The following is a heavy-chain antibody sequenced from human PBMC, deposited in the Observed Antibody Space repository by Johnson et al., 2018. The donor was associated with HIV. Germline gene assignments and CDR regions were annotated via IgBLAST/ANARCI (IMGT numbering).Heavy chain of an antibody. CDR1: GFTFSSYA. J-gene: IGHJ3*02. Sequence: EVQLVESGGDVVQPERSLRLSCAASGFTFSSYAMSWVRQAPGKGLEWVSANSGSGGSTYYADSVKGRFTISRDNSKNTLYLQMNNLRAEDTAIYYCAKDQSTEVGPTFVAAFDIWGQGTMVTVSA. D-gene: IGHD3/OR15-3a*01. CDR3: AKDQSTEVGPTFVAAFDI. V-gene: IGHV3-23*04. CDR2: NSGSGGST.